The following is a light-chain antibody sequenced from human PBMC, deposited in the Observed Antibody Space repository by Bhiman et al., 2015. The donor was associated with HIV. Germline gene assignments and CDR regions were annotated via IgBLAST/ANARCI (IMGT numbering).Light chain of an antibody. CDR1: NIGSKS. CDR2: YDS. Sequence: SYELTQAPSVSVAPGKPASITCGGDNIGSKSVHWYQQKPGQAPVVVMFYDSDRPSGIPERFSGSSSGDTATLTITRVESGDDADYYCQLLDSSRNVVFGGGTKLTVL. CDR3: QLLDSSRNVV. J-gene: IGLJ2*01. V-gene: IGLV3-21*04.